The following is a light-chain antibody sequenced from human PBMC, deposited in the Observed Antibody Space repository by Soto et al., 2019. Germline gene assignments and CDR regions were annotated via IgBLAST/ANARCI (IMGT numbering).Light chain of an antibody. Sequence: EIVLTQSPGTLSLSPGERATLSCRASQSVSSNYLAWYQQKPSQAPRVLIYGASSRATGIPDRFSGSGSGTDFTLTISRLEPEDFAVYYCHQYGSTPTFGGGTKVEIK. CDR3: HQYGSTPT. CDR2: GAS. J-gene: IGKJ4*01. CDR1: QSVSSNY. V-gene: IGKV3-20*01.